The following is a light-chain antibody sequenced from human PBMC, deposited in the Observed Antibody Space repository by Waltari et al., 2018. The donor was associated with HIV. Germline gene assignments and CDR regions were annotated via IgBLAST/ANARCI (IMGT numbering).Light chain of an antibody. Sequence: DIQMTQSPSSLSASVGDRVTITCRASQSITSLEWYQQKPGKAPSLVIYDTSNLRRGVPSRFSGSGSGTDFTLTISGLKPEDFATYYCQQSSFTPPTFGHGTKLEV. CDR1: QSITS. V-gene: IGKV1-39*01. J-gene: IGKJ1*01. CDR3: QQSSFTPPT. CDR2: DTS.